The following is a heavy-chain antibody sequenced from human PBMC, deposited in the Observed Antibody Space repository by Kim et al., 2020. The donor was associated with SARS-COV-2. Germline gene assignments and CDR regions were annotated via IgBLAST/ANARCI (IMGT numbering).Heavy chain of an antibody. CDR3: ARGRPYGSGSYYGKYYYYGMDV. CDR1: GGSFSGYY. CDR2: INHSGST. D-gene: IGHD3-10*01. Sequence: SETLSLTCAVYGGSFSGYYWSWIRQPPGKGLEWIGEINHSGSTNYNPSPKSRVTISVDTSKNQSSLKLSSVTAADTAVYYCARGRPYGSGSYYGKYYYYGMDVWGQGTTVTVSS. V-gene: IGHV4-34*01. J-gene: IGHJ6*02.